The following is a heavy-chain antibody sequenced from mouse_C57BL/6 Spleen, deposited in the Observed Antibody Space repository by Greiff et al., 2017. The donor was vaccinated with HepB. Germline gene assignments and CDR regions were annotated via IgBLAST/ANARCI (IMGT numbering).Heavy chain of an antibody. CDR3: ARKKSTGNWFAY. V-gene: IGHV2-2*01. J-gene: IGHJ3*01. CDR1: GFSLTSYG. Sequence: QVQLQQSGPGLVQPSQSLSITCTVSGFSLTSYGVHWVRQSPGKGLEWLGVIWSGGSTDYNAAFISRLSISKDNSKSQVFFKMNSLQADDTAIYYCARKKSTGNWFAYWGQGTLVTVSA. CDR2: IWSGGST.